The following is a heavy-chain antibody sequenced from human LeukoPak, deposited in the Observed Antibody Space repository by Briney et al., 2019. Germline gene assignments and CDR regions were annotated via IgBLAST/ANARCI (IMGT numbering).Heavy chain of an antibody. CDR2: IWYDGQNK. V-gene: IGHV3-33*01. J-gene: IGHJ4*02. CDR1: GFIFSNYA. CDR3: AREWGRIAVAGGPGY. D-gene: IGHD6-19*01. Sequence: GESLSLSCETSGFIFSNYAMHWVRRAPGKGLEWVAIIWYDGQNKYYAESVKGRFTISRDNSKNTLYLQMNSLSDDDTAVYYCAREWGRIAVAGGPGYWGQGTLVTVSS.